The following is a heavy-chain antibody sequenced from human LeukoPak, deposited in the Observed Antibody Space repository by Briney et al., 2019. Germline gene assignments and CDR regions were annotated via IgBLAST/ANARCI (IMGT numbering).Heavy chain of an antibody. J-gene: IGHJ4*02. CDR2: MNPNSGNT. V-gene: IGHV1-8*01. Sequence: ASVKVSCKASVYTFTIYDINWVRQATGQGLEWMGWMNPNSGNTGYAQKFQGRVTMTRNTSISTAYMELSSLRSEDTAVYYCARETLSYDILTGYYKAIDYWGQGTLVTVSS. D-gene: IGHD3-9*01. CDR3: ARETLSYDILTGYYKAIDY. CDR1: VYTFTIYD.